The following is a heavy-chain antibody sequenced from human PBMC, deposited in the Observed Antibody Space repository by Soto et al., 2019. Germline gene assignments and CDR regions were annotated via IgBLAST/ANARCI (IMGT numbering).Heavy chain of an antibody. V-gene: IGHV1-3*01. Sequence: QVQLVQSGAEVKKPGASVKLSCKASGYTFSNYAVQWVRQAPGQSLEWMGWIHAGNGDTKYSQKFHDRVTITRDTSESPAYREPSSLRSEDTAIYYCARVPRYTSDIVRVPAVMFEDWFVPWGQGTLVTVSS. CDR1: GYTFSNYA. J-gene: IGHJ5*02. D-gene: IGHD2-2*01. CDR3: ARVPRYTSDIVRVPAVMFEDWFVP. CDR2: IHAGNGDT.